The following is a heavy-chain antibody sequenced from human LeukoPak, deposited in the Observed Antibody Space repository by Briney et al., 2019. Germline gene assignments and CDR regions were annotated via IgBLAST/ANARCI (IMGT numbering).Heavy chain of an antibody. Sequence: GGSLRLSCAASGFTFSSYGMHWVRQAPGKGLEWVAFIRYDGSNKYYADSVKGRFTISRDNSKNTLYLQMNSLRAEDTAVYYCAKAPEGYYDSSGSPWGQGTLVTVSS. J-gene: IGHJ5*02. CDR3: AKAPEGYYDSSGSP. D-gene: IGHD3-22*01. CDR2: IRYDGSNK. CDR1: GFTFSSYG. V-gene: IGHV3-30*02.